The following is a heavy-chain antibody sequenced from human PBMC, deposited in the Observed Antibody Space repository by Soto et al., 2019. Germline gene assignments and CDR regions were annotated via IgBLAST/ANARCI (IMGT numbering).Heavy chain of an antibody. CDR3: ARDLTAVAGPGDYCIDV. J-gene: IGHJ6*02. D-gene: IGHD6-19*01. Sequence: QVQLVESGGGVVQPGRSLRLSCAASGFTFSSYGMHWVRQAPGKGLEWVAVIWSDGSNKYYADSVKGRFTISRDNSKNTLYLQMNSLRAEDTAVYYCARDLTAVAGPGDYCIDVWGQGTTVTVSS. CDR2: IWSDGSNK. CDR1: GFTFSSYG. V-gene: IGHV3-33*01.